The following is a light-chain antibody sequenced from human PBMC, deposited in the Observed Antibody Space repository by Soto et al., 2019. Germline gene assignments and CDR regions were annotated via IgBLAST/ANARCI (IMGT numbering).Light chain of an antibody. V-gene: IGLV2-14*01. CDR2: DVS. Sequence: QSALTQPASVSGSPGQSITIPCTGTSHDVGTYNYVSWYQQHPGKAPKLLIYDVSYRPSGVSNRFSGSKSGITASLTISGLQAEDEGDYFCNSYTSSSSVVMFGGGTKVTVL. J-gene: IGLJ3*02. CDR3: NSYTSSSSVVM. CDR1: SHDVGTYNY.